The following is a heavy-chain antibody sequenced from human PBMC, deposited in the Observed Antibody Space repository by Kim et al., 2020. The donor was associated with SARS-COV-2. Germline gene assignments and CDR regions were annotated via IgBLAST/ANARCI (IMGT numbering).Heavy chain of an antibody. J-gene: IGHJ4*02. D-gene: IGHD3-3*01. CDR3: TRGGYYIDY. V-gene: IGHV4-61*02. Sequence: GSTNNNPAHTSRVTIAVDTSKNQYSLKLSSVTAADTAVYYCTRGGYYIDYWGQGTLVTVSS. CDR2: GST.